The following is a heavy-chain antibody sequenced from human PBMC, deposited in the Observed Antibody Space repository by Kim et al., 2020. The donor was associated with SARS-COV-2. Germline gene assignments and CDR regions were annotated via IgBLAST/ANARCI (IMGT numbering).Heavy chain of an antibody. J-gene: IGHJ4*02. Sequence: ETLYADSVKGRFTISRDNSKNSVFLHVNSLRAEDSAVYYCASGGGWLIDYWGQGTRVFVSS. D-gene: IGHD6-19*01. V-gene: IGHV3-7*01. CDR2: ET. CDR3: ASGGGWLIDY.